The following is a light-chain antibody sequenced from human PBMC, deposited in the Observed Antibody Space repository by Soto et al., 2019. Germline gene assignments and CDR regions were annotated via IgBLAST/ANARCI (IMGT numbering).Light chain of an antibody. CDR1: QTVSKF. V-gene: IGKV1-39*01. CDR2: TTS. J-gene: IGKJ5*01. Sequence: DIQMTQSPSSLSASVGDRVTIACRASQTVSKFVNWYQQKPGKVPTLLIFTTSTLHSGVPSRFSGSGSGTDFTLTISSLQPEDFATYYCQQSYSTPITFGQGTRLEIK. CDR3: QQSYSTPIT.